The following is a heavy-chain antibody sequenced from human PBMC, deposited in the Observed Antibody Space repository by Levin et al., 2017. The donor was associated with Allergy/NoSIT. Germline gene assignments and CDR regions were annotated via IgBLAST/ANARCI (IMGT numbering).Heavy chain of an antibody. CDR1: GYTFTSYD. D-gene: IGHD6-19*01. CDR3: ATYYSSGYNYYYYYGMDV. Sequence: ASVKVSCKASGYTFTSYDINWVRQATGQGLEWMGWMNPNSGNTGYAQKFQGRVTMTRNTSISTAYMELSSLRSEDTAVYYCATYYSSGYNYYYYYGMDVWGQGTTVTVSS. V-gene: IGHV1-8*01. CDR2: MNPNSGNT. J-gene: IGHJ6*02.